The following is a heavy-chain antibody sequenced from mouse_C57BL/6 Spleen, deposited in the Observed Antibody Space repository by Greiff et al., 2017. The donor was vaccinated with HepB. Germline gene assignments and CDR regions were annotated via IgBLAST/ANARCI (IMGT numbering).Heavy chain of an antibody. CDR3: TRRGDYDGFLDAMDY. Sequence: EVKLVESGGGLVQPGGSMKLSCAASGFTFSDAWMDWVRQSPEKGLEWVAEIRNKANNHATYYAESVKGRFTISRDDSKSRFYLQMNSLRAEDTGIYYCTRRGDYDGFLDAMDYWGQGTPVTVSS. V-gene: IGHV6-6*01. D-gene: IGHD2-4*01. CDR2: IRNKANNHAT. CDR1: GFTFSDAW. J-gene: IGHJ4*01.